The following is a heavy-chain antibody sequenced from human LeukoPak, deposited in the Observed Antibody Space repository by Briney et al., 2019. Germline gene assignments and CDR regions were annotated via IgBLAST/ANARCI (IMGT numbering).Heavy chain of an antibody. Sequence: GGSLRLSCDASGFTFSSYAMHWLRQAPGKGLEYVSSITSNGGTTYYADSVKGRFTIPRDNSKNTLYLQMGSLRAEDMAVYYCARDLTGTGDYWGQGTLVTVSS. V-gene: IGHV3-64*02. CDR2: ITSNGGTT. CDR1: GFTFSSYA. CDR3: ARDLTGTGDY. J-gene: IGHJ4*02. D-gene: IGHD1-20*01.